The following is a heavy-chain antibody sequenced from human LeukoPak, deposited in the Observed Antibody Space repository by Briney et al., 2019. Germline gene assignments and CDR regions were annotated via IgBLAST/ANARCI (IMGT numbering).Heavy chain of an antibody. CDR1: GASFSSGDYY. CDR3: ARRRGNTSGFQGYYFDY. J-gene: IGHJ4*02. V-gene: IGHV4-31*03. CDR2: IYYSGST. D-gene: IGHD6-19*01. Sequence: SETLSLTCTVSGASFSSGDYYWRFIRPLPEKGLEWIGYIYYSGSTYYNPSLKSRLTISVDTSKNQFSLKLSSVTAADTAVYYCARRRGNTSGFQGYYFDYWGQGTLVTVS.